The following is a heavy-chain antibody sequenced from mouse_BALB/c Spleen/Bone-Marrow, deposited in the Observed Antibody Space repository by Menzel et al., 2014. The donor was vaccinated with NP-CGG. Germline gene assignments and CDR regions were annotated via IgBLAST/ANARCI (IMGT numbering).Heavy chain of an antibody. CDR1: GYTFTDYA. J-gene: IGHJ3*01. D-gene: IGHD1-1*01. V-gene: IGHV1-67*01. Sequence: VNVVESGPELVRPGVSVKISCKGSGYTFTDYAVHWVKQSHAKSLEWIGVISTYSGNTNYNQKFKGKATMTVDKSSSTAYMELARLTSEDSAIYYCARAGYGSSYDWFAYWGQGTLVTVSA. CDR2: ISTYSGNT. CDR3: ARAGYGSSYDWFAY.